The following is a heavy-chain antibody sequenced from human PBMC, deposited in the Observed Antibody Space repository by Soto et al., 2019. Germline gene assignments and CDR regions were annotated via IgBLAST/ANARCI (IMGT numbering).Heavy chain of an antibody. Sequence: GGSLRLSCAASGFTFSDYYMSWIRQAPGKGLEWVSYISSSSSYTNYADSVKGRFTISRDNAKNSLYLQMNSLRAEDTAVYYCARSTGDQKDPHAFDIWGQGTMVTVSS. V-gene: IGHV3-11*06. CDR3: ARSTGDQKDPHAFDI. CDR1: GFTFSDYY. D-gene: IGHD7-27*01. CDR2: ISSSSSYT. J-gene: IGHJ3*02.